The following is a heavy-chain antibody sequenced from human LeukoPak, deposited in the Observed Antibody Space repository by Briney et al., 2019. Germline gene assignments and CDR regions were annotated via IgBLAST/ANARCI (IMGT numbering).Heavy chain of an antibody. CDR1: GYTFTGYY. CDR2: INPNSGGT. V-gene: IGHV1-2*02. Sequence: ASVKVSCKASGYTFTGYYMHWVRQAPGQGLEWMGWINPNSGGTNYAQKFQGRVTMTRDTSISTAYMELSRLRSDDTAVYYCAREGYCSSTSCDSFQHWGQGTLVTVSS. CDR3: AREGYCSSTSCDSFQH. J-gene: IGHJ1*01. D-gene: IGHD2-2*01.